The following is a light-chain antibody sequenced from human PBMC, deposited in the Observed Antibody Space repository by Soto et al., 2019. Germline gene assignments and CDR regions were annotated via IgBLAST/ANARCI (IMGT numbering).Light chain of an antibody. J-gene: IGKJ1*01. Sequence: EIVMTQSPVILSVSPGERVTLSCRASQSVSTNLAWYQQKVGQAPRLLIYDASSRAVGIPDRFSGSGSGTDFTLTISRLEPEDFAVYYCQQYATSPPWTFGQGTKVDIK. V-gene: IGKV3-20*01. CDR2: DAS. CDR3: QQYATSPPWT. CDR1: QSVSTN.